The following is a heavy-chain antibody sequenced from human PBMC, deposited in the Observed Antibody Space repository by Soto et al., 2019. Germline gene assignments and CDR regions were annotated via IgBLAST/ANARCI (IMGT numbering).Heavy chain of an antibody. J-gene: IGHJ4*02. CDR1: GDSISSRSYY. V-gene: IGHV4-39*01. Sequence: NPSETLSLTCTVTGDSISSRSYYWGWIRQPPGKGLEWIGSIYYSGSTYNNPSLRSRVSMSIDTSKDQFSLKLKSVTAADTALYFCARQRTSVVTQAYFDVWGQGSQVTVS. D-gene: IGHD2-21*02. CDR3: ARQRTSVVTQAYFDV. CDR2: IYYSGST.